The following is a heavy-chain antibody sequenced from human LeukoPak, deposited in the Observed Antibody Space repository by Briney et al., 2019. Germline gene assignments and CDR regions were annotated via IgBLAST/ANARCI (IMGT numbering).Heavy chain of an antibody. D-gene: IGHD6-13*01. V-gene: IGHV3-48*04. J-gene: IGHJ3*02. CDR3: ARVGSWYGAKDAFDI. CDR2: ISSSSSTI. Sequence: PGGSLRLSCAASGFTFSSYSMNWVRQAPGKGLEWVSYISSSSSTIYYADSVKGRFTISRDNAKNSLYLQMNSLRAEDTAVYYCARVGSWYGAKDAFDIWGQGTMVTVSS. CDR1: GFTFSSYS.